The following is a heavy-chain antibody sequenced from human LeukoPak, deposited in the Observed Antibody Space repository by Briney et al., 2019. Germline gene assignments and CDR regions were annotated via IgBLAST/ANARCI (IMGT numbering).Heavy chain of an antibody. CDR2: FYYSGST. Sequence: SETLSLTCAVSGGSLTGYFWTWIRQPPGAGLEWIGHFYYSGSTYYNPSLESRVSISIDTSKTQFSLELNSVTGADTAVYYCARGTNRGAGNFDHWGQGTLVTVSS. CDR3: ARGTNRGAGNFDH. V-gene: IGHV4-59*01. J-gene: IGHJ4*02. D-gene: IGHD1-1*01. CDR1: GGSLTGYF.